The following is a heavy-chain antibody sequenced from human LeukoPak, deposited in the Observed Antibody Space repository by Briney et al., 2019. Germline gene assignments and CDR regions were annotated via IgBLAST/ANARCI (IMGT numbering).Heavy chain of an antibody. CDR3: ARGFLDFWRDYYYYMDV. Sequence: SVKVSCKASGFTFTSSAMQWVRQARGQRLEWIGWIVVGSGNTNYAQKFQERVTITRDMSTSTAYMELSSLRSEDTAVYYCARGFLDFWRDYYYYMDVWGKGTTVTVSS. D-gene: IGHD3-3*01. CDR1: GFTFTSSA. V-gene: IGHV1-58*02. CDR2: IVVGSGNT. J-gene: IGHJ6*03.